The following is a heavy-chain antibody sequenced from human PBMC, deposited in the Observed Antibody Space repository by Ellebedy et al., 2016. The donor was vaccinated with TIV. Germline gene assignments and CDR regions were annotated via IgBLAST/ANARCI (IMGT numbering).Heavy chain of an antibody. D-gene: IGHD5-24*01. CDR3: ATREGYNHGYYYGMDV. CDR2: ISTGCST. CDR1: GFIVSNNY. J-gene: IGHJ6*02. Sequence: GESLKISCAASGFIVSNNYMNWVRQAPGKGLEWVSLISTGCSTYYADSVKGRFTISRDNSKNTLYLQMSSLRAEDTAVYYSATREGYNHGYYYGMDVWGQGTTVTVSS. V-gene: IGHV3-53*01.